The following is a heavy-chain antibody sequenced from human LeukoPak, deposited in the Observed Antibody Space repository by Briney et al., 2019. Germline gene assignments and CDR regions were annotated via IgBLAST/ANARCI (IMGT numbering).Heavy chain of an antibody. CDR1: GFTFSSYS. CDR2: ISNDGGSK. V-gene: IGHV3-30-3*01. D-gene: IGHD5-24*01. CDR3: ARDDENGYNSLDY. J-gene: IGHJ4*02. Sequence: GGSPRLSCAASGFTFSSYSMHWVRQAPVKGLECVAVISNDGGSKYYADSVKGRFTISRDNSKNTLYLQMNSLRADDTAVFYCARDDENGYNSLDYWGQGTLVTVSS.